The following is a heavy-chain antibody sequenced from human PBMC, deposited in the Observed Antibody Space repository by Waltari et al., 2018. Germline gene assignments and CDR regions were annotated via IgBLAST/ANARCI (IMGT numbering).Heavy chain of an antibody. Sequence: EVSLAESGGDLVQPGESLRLSCAASGFTFNSYSMNWIRQAPGKGLEWLSYISSGSSTIFYGDSVKGRFTISRDNAKNSLYLRMNSLRAEDTAVYYWARGGYCNSTTCHSSSAFDIWGQGTVVTVSS. CDR2: ISSGSSTI. CDR3: ARGGYCNSTTCHSSSAFDI. V-gene: IGHV3-48*01. D-gene: IGHD2-2*01. J-gene: IGHJ3*02. CDR1: GFTFNSYS.